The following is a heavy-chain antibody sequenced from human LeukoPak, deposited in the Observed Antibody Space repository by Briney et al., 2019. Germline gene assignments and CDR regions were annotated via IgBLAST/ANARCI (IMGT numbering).Heavy chain of an antibody. CDR1: GFTFSSYW. J-gene: IGHJ4*02. Sequence: GGSLRLACAASGFTFSSYWMSWVRQAPGKGLEWVANIKQDGSETYYVDSVKGRFTISRDNSKNTLYLQMNSLRAEDTAVYYCARGEYYDSSGPLDYWGQGTLVTVSS. D-gene: IGHD3-22*01. CDR3: ARGEYYDSSGPLDY. V-gene: IGHV3-7*01. CDR2: IKQDGSET.